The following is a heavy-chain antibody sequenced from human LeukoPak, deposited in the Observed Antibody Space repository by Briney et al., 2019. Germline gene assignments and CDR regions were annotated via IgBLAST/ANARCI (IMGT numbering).Heavy chain of an antibody. CDR2: ISGSGGST. J-gene: IGHJ4*02. CDR1: GFTFSSYA. CDR3: AKDETIAVAGFFDY. Sequence: GGSLRLSCAASGFTFSSYAMSWVRQAPGKGLEWVSAISGSGGSTYYADSVKGRFTISRDNSKSTLYLQMNSLRAEDTAVYYCAKDETIAVAGFFDYWGQGTLVTVSS. D-gene: IGHD6-19*01. V-gene: IGHV3-23*01.